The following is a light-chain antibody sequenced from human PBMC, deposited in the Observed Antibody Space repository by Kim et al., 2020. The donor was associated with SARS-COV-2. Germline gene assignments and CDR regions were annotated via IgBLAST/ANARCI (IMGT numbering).Light chain of an antibody. Sequence: ATINCKSSQSVLYSSNNKNYLAWYQQKPGHPPKLLIYWASTRESGVPDRFSGSGSGTDFTLTISSLQSEDVAVYYCQQYYSTPRTFGQGTKVDI. CDR3: QQYYSTPRT. V-gene: IGKV4-1*01. CDR1: QSVLYSSNNKNY. J-gene: IGKJ1*01. CDR2: WAS.